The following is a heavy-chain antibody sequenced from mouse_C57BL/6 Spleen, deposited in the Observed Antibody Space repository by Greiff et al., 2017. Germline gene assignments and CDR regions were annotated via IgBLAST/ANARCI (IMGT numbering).Heavy chain of an antibody. CDR3: ASPYCGSSYLDAMDY. V-gene: IGHV5-6*01. J-gene: IGHJ4*01. CDR1: GFTFSSYG. D-gene: IGHD1-1*01. Sequence: EVKLVESGGDLVKPGGSLKLSCAASGFTFSSYGMSWVRQTPDKRLEWVATISSGGSYTYYPDSVKGRFTISRDNAKNTLYLQMSSLKSEDTAMYDCASPYCGSSYLDAMDYWGQGTSVTVSS. CDR2: ISSGGSYT.